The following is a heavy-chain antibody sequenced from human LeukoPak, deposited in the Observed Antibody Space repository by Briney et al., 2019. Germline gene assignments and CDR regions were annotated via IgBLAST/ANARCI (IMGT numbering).Heavy chain of an antibody. Sequence: GGSLSLSCAASGFTFSSYAMSWVRQAPGKGLEWVSAISGSGGSTYYADSVKSRFTIPRDNSKNTLYLQMNSLRAEDTAVHYCAKQGDIVVVPAAMRRGYFDYWGQGTLVTVSS. D-gene: IGHD2-2*01. CDR1: GFTFSSYA. J-gene: IGHJ4*02. CDR3: AKQGDIVVVPAAMRRGYFDY. CDR2: ISGSGGST. V-gene: IGHV3-23*01.